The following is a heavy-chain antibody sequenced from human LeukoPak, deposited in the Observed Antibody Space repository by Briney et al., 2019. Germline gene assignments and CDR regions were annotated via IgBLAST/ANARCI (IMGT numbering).Heavy chain of an antibody. Sequence: GGSLRLSCAASGFTFSSYWMHWVRQAPGKGLVWVSRIDSDGSTTSYADSVKGRFTISRDNAKNTLYLQMNSLRAEDTAVCYCARSVYDSGGYYRVLDYWGQGTLVTVSS. V-gene: IGHV3-74*01. J-gene: IGHJ4*02. CDR3: ARSVYDSGGYYRVLDY. CDR1: GFTFSSYW. D-gene: IGHD3-22*01. CDR2: IDSDGSTT.